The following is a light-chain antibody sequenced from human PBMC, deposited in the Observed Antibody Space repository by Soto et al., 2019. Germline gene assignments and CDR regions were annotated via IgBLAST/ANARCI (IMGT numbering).Light chain of an antibody. V-gene: IGKV1-39*01. CDR3: QQSYSTSTWT. CDR2: AAS. Sequence: DIQMTQSPSSLSASVGDRVTITCRASQSISSYLNWYQQKPGKAPKLLIYAASSLRSGVPSRFSGSGSGTDFTLTISSLQPEEFATYYCQQSYSTSTWTFGQGTKVDIK. J-gene: IGKJ1*01. CDR1: QSISSY.